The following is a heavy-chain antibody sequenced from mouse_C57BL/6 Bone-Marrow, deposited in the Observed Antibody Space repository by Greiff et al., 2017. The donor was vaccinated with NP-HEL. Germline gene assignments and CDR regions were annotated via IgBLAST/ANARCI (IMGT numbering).Heavy chain of an antibody. CDR2: IYPGDGDT. D-gene: IGHD2-4*01. J-gene: IGHJ4*01. V-gene: IGHV1-82*01. CDR1: GYAFSSSW. CDR3: ARDYYDYAYAMDY. Sequence: VKLMESGPELVKPGASVKISCKASGYAFSSSWMNWVKQRPGQGLEWIGRIYPGDGDTNYNGKFKGKATLTADKSSSTAYMQRSSLTSEDSAVYFCARDYYDYAYAMDYWGQRTSVNVSS.